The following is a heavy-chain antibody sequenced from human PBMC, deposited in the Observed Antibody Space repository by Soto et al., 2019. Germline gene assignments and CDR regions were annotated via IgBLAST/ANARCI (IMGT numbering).Heavy chain of an antibody. Sequence: EVQLMDSGGGLVQPGGSLRLSCAASGFTFSNFAMTWVRQAPGKGLEGVSVVAGGGTATYYADSVKGRFTASRDNSENMVVLQMNSLRAEDTAIYYCARSGPNYRLDYWGQGTLVTVSS. CDR2: VAGGGTAT. J-gene: IGHJ4*02. D-gene: IGHD1-7*01. V-gene: IGHV3-23*01. CDR3: ARSGPNYRLDY. CDR1: GFTFSNFA.